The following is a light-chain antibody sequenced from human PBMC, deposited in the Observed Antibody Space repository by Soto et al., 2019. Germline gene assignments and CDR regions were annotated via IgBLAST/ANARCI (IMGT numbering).Light chain of an antibody. Sequence: QSALTQPRSVSGSPGQSVSISCTGTSSDVGGYDYVSWYQQHPGKAPKLIISDVTNRPSGVPDRFSGSKSGDTASLTISGLHAEDEADYYCCSYAGSSTWVFGGGTKLTVL. CDR3: CSYAGSSTWV. CDR2: DVT. J-gene: IGLJ3*02. CDR1: SSDVGGYDY. V-gene: IGLV2-11*01.